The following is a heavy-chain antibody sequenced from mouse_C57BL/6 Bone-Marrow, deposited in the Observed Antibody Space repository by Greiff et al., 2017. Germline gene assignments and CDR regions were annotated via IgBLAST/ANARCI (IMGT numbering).Heavy chain of an antibody. D-gene: IGHD1-1*01. V-gene: IGHV1-80*01. CDR3: ASESSYDLDY. Sequence: VQLQQSGAELVQPGASVKISCKASGYAFSSYWMNWVQQRPGKGLEWIGQIYTGDGDTNYNGKFKGKATLTADKSSSTAYLQLNSLTSEDSAVYFCASESSYDLDYWGQGTTLTVSS. CDR2: IYTGDGDT. J-gene: IGHJ2*01. CDR1: GYAFSSYW.